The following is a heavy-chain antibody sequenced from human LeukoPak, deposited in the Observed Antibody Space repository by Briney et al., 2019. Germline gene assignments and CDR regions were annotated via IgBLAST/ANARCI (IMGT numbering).Heavy chain of an antibody. CDR1: GDSINNYW. J-gene: IGHJ5*02. CDR2: IYPADSDI. D-gene: IGHD2-15*01. V-gene: IGHV5-51*01. Sequence: GESLRVSCKGSGDSINNYWIGWVRQMPEKGVEWRGIIYPADSDIRYSPSFQGQVTISADKSISTAYLQWNSLKASDTAMYYCARQEYCSGASCYTWFDPWGQGTLVTVSS. CDR3: ARQEYCSGASCYTWFDP.